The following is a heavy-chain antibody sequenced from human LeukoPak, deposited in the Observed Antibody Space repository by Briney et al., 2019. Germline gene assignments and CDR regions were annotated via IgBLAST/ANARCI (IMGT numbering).Heavy chain of an antibody. CDR3: ARDGGDWGLAV. CDR2: IYYSGST. V-gene: IGHV4-59*06. Sequence: SETLSLTCTVSGGSISSYYWSWLRQHPGKGLEWIGYIYYSGSTYYNPSLKSRVTISVDTSKNQFSLKLSSVTAADTAVYYCARDGGDWGLAVWGQGTLVTVSS. CDR1: GGSISSYY. D-gene: IGHD5-24*01. J-gene: IGHJ4*02.